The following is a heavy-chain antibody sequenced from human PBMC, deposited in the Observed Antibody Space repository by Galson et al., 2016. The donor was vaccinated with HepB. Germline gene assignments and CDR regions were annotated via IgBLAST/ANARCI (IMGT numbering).Heavy chain of an antibody. CDR1: GYTFTTYY. Sequence: SVKVSCKASGYTFTTYYMHWVRQAPGQGLEWMGMINPSGDSTNYAQKFPGRVTMTRDTSTSTVYMELSSLRSEDTAVYYCARERVYYYGPGSYYTLDYWGQGTLVTVSS. J-gene: IGHJ4*02. CDR2: INPSGDST. D-gene: IGHD3-10*01. V-gene: IGHV1-46*01. CDR3: ARERVYYYGPGSYYTLDY.